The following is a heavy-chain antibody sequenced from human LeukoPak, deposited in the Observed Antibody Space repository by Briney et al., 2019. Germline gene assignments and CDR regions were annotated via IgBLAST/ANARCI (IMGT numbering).Heavy chain of an antibody. CDR3: ASHTYSSGSYDYNLEV. CDR1: GGAISSSRYY. CDR2: INKSGST. J-gene: IGHJ6*02. D-gene: IGHD6-19*01. V-gene: IGHV4-39*01. Sequence: PSETLSLTCTVSGGAISSSRYYWGWIRQPRGKGLEWIGRINKSGSTSYNPSLKSRVTISVDTSRNQFSLKLTSVTAADTAVYYCASHTYSSGSYDYNLEVWGQGTTVTIPS.